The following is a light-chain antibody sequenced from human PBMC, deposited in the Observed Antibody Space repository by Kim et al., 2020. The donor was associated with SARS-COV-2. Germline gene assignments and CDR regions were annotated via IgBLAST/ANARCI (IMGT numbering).Light chain of an antibody. CDR2: RAS. Sequence: ASVVDRVSIACPGIQRISCFLAWEQQTTGKAPKHLIYRASNLKSGVPSRFSGSGSGTEFTLTTRSLQPDDFATYYCQQYRSYPWTFGQATKVDIK. J-gene: IGKJ1*01. V-gene: IGKV1-5*03. CDR3: QQYRSYPWT. CDR1: QRISCF.